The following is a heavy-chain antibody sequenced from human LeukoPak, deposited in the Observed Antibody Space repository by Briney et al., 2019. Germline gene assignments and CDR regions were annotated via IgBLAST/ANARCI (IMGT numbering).Heavy chain of an antibody. CDR1: GFTFSSYT. CDR3: AKDGGLWVSAHWGDS. Sequence: GSLRLSCAASGFTFSSYTMSWVRQAPGKGLEWVSTITSSDGNTYYADSVKGRFTVSRDNSKNTLFLQMNSLRAEDTAVYYCAKDGGLWVSAHWGDSWGRGTLVTVSS. V-gene: IGHV3-23*01. CDR2: ITSSDGNT. D-gene: IGHD7-27*01. J-gene: IGHJ4*02.